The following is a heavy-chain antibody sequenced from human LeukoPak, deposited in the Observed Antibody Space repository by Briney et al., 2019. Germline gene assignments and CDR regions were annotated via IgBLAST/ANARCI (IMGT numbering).Heavy chain of an antibody. J-gene: IGHJ4*02. CDR3: AKDRYYYDSSGYSSCFDY. Sequence: GGSLRLSCAASGFTFSSYAMTWVRQAPGKGLEWVSHISLSGDSIYYADSVKGRFTISRDNSKNTLYLQMNSLRAEDTAVYYCAKDRYYYDSSGYSSCFDYWGQGTLVTVSS. D-gene: IGHD3-22*01. CDR1: GFTFSSYA. V-gene: IGHV3-23*01. CDR2: ISLSGDSI.